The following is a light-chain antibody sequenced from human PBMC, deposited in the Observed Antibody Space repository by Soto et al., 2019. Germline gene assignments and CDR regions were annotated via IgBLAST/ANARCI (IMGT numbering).Light chain of an antibody. V-gene: IGKV1-39*01. CDR3: QQSYSTPT. CDR2: AAS. CDR1: QSIRNF. J-gene: IGKJ1*01. Sequence: DIQMTQSPSSLSASVGDRVTITCRASQSIRNFLNWYQQKPGKAPKVLIYAASSLQSGVPSRFSGSGSGTDFTLTISSLQPEDSATYYCQQSYSTPTF.